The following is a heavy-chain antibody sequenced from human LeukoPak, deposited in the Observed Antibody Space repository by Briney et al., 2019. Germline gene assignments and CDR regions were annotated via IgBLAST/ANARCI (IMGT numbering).Heavy chain of an antibody. J-gene: IGHJ6*04. V-gene: IGHV3-7*01. D-gene: IGHD3-10*02. CDR1: RFTFSSYW. CDR3: AELGITMIGGV. Sequence: GGSLRLSCAASRFTFSSYWMSWVRQAPGKGLEWVANIKQDGSEKYYVDSVKGRFTISRDNSKNSLYLQMNSLRAEDTAVYYCAELGITMIGGVWGKGTTVTISS. CDR2: IKQDGSEK.